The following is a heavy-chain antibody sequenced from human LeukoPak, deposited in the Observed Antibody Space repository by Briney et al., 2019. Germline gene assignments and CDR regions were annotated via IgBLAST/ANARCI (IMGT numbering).Heavy chain of an antibody. J-gene: IGHJ6*02. V-gene: IGHV4-31*03. CDR3: ARGYWAYGMDV. Sequence: SETLSLTCTVSGGSISSGGYYWSWIRQHPGKGLEWIGYIYYSGSTYYNPSLKSRVTISVDTSKNQFSLKLSSVTPEDTAVYYCARGYWAYGMDVWGPGTTVTVSS. D-gene: IGHD6-13*01. CDR1: GGSISSGGYY. CDR2: IYYSGST.